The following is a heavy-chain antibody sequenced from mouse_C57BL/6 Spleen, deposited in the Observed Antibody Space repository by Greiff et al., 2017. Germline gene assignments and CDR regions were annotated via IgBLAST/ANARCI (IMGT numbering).Heavy chain of an antibody. CDR3: ARQGWAHDY. J-gene: IGHJ2*01. CDR1: GYTFTDYY. Sequence: VQLQQSGPELVKPGASVKISCKASGYTFTDYYMNWVKQSHGKSLEWIGDINPNNGGTSYNQKFKGKATLTVDKSSSTAYMELRSLTSEDSAVYYCARQGWAHDYWGQGTTLTVSS. V-gene: IGHV1-26*01. CDR2: INPNNGGT.